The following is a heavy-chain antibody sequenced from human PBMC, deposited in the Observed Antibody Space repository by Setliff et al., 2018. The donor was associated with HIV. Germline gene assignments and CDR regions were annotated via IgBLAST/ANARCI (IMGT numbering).Heavy chain of an antibody. J-gene: IGHJ6*01. CDR2: IYYSGST. D-gene: IGHD3-10*01. CDR1: GGSISSDY. V-gene: IGHV4-59*12. CDR3: ARDNSYYYGSGSHYWYGMDV. Sequence: PSETLSLTCTVSGGSISSDYWSWIRQPPGKGLEWIGCIYYSGSTNYNPSLKSRVTISVATSKNQFSLKLSSVTAADTAVYYCARDNSYYYGSGSHYWYGMDVWGQGTTVTVSS.